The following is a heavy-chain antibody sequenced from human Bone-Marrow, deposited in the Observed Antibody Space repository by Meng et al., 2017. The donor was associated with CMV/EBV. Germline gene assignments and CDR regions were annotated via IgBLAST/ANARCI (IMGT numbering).Heavy chain of an antibody. CDR3: ARVGYYYYGMDV. CDR2: MNPNSGNT. V-gene: IGHV1-8*02. J-gene: IGHJ6*01. Sequence: ASVKVSCKASGYTFTSYGISWVRQAPGQGLEWMGWMNPNSGNTGYAQKFQGRVTMTRNTSISTAYMELSSLRSEDTAVYYCARVGYYYYGMDVWGQGTTVTVYS. CDR1: GYTFTSYG.